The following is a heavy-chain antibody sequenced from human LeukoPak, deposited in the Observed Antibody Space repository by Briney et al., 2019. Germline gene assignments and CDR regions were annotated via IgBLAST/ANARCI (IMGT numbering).Heavy chain of an antibody. V-gene: IGHV7-4-1*02. D-gene: IGHD6-19*01. CDR2: INTNTGNP. CDR1: GYTFTSYA. Sequence: ASVKVSCKASGYTFTSYAMNWVRQAPGQGLEWMGWINTNTGNPTYAQGFTGRFVFSLDTSVSTAYLQMNSLRAEDTAVYYCARDLLRRQWLAPFDYWGQGTLVTVSS. J-gene: IGHJ4*02. CDR3: ARDLLRRQWLAPFDY.